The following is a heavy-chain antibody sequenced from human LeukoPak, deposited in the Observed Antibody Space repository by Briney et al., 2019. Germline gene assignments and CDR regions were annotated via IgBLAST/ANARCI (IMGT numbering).Heavy chain of an antibody. CDR3: ARDPEGDAFDI. V-gene: IGHV4-34*01. D-gene: IGHD1-14*01. CDR2: INHSGST. Sequence: PSETLSLTCAVYGGSFSGYYWSWIRQPPGKGLEWIGEINHSGSTNYNPSLKSRVTISVDKSKNQFSLKLSSVTAADTAVYYCARDPEGDAFDIWGQGTMVTVSS. CDR1: GGSFSGYY. J-gene: IGHJ3*02.